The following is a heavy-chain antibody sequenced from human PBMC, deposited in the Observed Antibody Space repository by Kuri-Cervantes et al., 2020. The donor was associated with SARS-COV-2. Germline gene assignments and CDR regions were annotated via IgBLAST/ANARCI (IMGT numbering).Heavy chain of an antibody. Sequence: SETLSLTCTVSGGSIRSSSYYWGWIRQTPGKGLAWIGSIYYSGSTYYNPSLKSRVTISVDTSKNQFSLKLSSVTAAATAVFYCVRHPCRSSRHYYYNYMDVWGKGTTVTVSS. CDR1: GGSIRSSSYY. CDR3: VRHPCRSSRHYYYNYMDV. CDR2: IYYSGST. D-gene: IGHD6-6*01. J-gene: IGHJ6*03. V-gene: IGHV4-39*01.